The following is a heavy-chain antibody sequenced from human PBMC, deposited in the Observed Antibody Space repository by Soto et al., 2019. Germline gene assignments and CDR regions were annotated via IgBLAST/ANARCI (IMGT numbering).Heavy chain of an antibody. CDR3: AYRRSFWSGGHEGFDI. CDR2: IYRNDDQ. D-gene: IGHD3-3*01. CDR1: GFSISSSGVG. Sequence: SGPTLVNPTQTLTLTCPFSGFSISSSGVGVGWIRQPPGKALEWLALIYRNDDQRYSASLRSRLTITKDTSKNQVVLTLTNMDPVDTATYYCAYRRSFWSGGHEGFDIWGQGTMVTVS. V-gene: IGHV2-5*01. J-gene: IGHJ3*02.